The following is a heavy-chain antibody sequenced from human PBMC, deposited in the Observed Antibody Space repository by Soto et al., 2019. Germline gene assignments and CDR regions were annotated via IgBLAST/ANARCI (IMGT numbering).Heavy chain of an antibody. Sequence: SETLSLTCAVSGGSISSSNWWSWIRQPPGKGLEWIGSIYYSGSTYYNPSLKSRVTISVDTSKNQFSLKLSSVTAADTAVYYWARQIDYYYDSSGYLNWFDPWGQGTLVTVSS. CDR1: GGSISSSNW. D-gene: IGHD3-22*01. CDR3: ARQIDYYYDSSGYLNWFDP. V-gene: IGHV4-39*01. CDR2: IYYSGST. J-gene: IGHJ5*02.